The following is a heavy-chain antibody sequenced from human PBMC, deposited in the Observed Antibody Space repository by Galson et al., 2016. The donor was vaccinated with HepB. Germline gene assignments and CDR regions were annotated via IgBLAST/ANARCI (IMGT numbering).Heavy chain of an antibody. V-gene: IGHV3-21*01. D-gene: IGHD3-3*01. J-gene: IGHJ6*02. CDR2: ISSSSSYI. Sequence: SLRLSCAASGFTFSSYSMHWVRQAPGKGLEWVSSISSSSSYIYYADSVKGRFTISRDKAKNSLYLQMNSLRAEDTAVYYCARVGALRFLEYGMDVWGQGTTVTVSS. CDR1: GFTFSSYS. CDR3: ARVGALRFLEYGMDV.